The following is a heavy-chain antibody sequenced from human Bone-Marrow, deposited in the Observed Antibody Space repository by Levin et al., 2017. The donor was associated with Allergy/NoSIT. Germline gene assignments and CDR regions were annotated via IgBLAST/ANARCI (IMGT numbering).Heavy chain of an antibody. V-gene: IGHV3-23*01. CDR2: ISGSGGST. J-gene: IGHJ4*02. Sequence: GGSLRLSCAASGFTFSSYAMSWVRQAPWKGLEWVSAISGSGGSTYYADSVKGRFTISRDNSKNTLYLQMNSLRAEDTAVYYCAKERGYGGNPTLLDYWGQGTLVTVSS. CDR1: GFTFSSYA. D-gene: IGHD4-23*01. CDR3: AKERGYGGNPTLLDY.